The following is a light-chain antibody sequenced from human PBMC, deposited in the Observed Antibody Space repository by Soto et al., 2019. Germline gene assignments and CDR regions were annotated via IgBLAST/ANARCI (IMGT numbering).Light chain of an antibody. V-gene: IGLV2-14*01. Sequence: QSALTQPASVSGSPGQSITISCTGTSSDVGGYNYVSWYQQHPGKAPKLMIYDVSNRPSGVSNRFSGSKSGNTASLTISGIQAEDEADYYCSSYTSSSLNWVFGGGTKLTVL. CDR1: SSDVGGYNY. CDR3: SSYTSSSLNWV. J-gene: IGLJ3*02. CDR2: DVS.